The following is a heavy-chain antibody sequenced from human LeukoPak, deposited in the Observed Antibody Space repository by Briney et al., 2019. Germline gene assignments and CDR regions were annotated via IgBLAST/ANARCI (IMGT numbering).Heavy chain of an antibody. J-gene: IGHJ4*02. Sequence: PGGSLRLSCAASGFTFSNYWMSWVRQAPGKGLEWVANIKQDGSEKYYVDSVKGRFTISRDNAKNSLYLQMNTLKAGDTAVYYCARGGPGYYLDYWGQGTLVTVSP. CDR1: GFTFSNYW. CDR3: ARGGPGYYLDY. CDR2: IKQDGSEK. V-gene: IGHV3-7*01.